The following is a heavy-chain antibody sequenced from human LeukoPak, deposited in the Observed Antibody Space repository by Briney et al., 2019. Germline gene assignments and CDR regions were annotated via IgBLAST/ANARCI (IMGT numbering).Heavy chain of an antibody. J-gene: IGHJ4*02. V-gene: IGHV3-30*18. CDR2: ISFDGSNK. Sequence: GGSLRLSCAASGFTFDDYAMHWVRQAPGKGLEWVALISFDGSNKYYADSVKGRFTISRDNSKNTLYLQMSSLRAEDTAVYYCAKGHLDNWNYFDYWGQGTLVTVSS. CDR1: GFTFDDYA. CDR3: AKGHLDNWNYFDY. D-gene: IGHD1-1*01.